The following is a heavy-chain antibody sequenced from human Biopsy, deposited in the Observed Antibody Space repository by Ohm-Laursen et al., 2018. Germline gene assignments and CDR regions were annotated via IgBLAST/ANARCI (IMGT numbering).Heavy chain of an antibody. Sequence: SLRLSCTASGFSFSDNYMDWVRQAPGKGLEWVANIKRDGSQSNHADSVEGRFTISRDNAKNSLYLQMNSLRAEDTAVYYCTRDTTYYAGTTYYDALDVWGQGTTVTVSS. J-gene: IGHJ3*01. D-gene: IGHD2/OR15-2a*01. CDR1: GFSFSDNY. V-gene: IGHV3-7*01. CDR3: TRDTTYYAGTTYYDALDV. CDR2: IKRDGSQS.